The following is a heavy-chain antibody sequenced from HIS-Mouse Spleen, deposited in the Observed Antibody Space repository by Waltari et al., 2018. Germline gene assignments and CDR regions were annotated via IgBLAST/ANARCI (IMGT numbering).Heavy chain of an antibody. V-gene: IGHV3-15*01. Sequence: EVQLVESGGGLVKPGGSLRLPWAASGCHCSNAWLLWGLQAPGKGLEWVGRIKSKTDGGTTDYAAPVKGRFTISRDDSKNTLYLQMNSLKTEDTAVYYCTTDPNSGYPDYWGQGTLVTVSS. D-gene: IGHD5-12*01. CDR2: IKSKTDGGTT. CDR1: GCHCSNAW. J-gene: IGHJ4*02. CDR3: TTDPNSGYPDY.